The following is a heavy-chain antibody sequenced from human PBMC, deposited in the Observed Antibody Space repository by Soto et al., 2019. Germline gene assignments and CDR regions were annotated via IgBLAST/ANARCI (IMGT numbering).Heavy chain of an antibody. J-gene: IGHJ4*02. CDR3: ARGYEYFDY. V-gene: IGHV3-21*01. Sequence: PGGSLRLSCAASGFTFSSYSMNWVRQAPGKGLEWVSSISSGSSYTYYADSVKGRFTISRDNAKNSLYLQMNSLRAEDTAVYYCARGYEYFDYWGQGTLVTVSS. CDR2: ISSGSSYT. CDR1: GFTFSSYS. D-gene: IGHD1-1*01.